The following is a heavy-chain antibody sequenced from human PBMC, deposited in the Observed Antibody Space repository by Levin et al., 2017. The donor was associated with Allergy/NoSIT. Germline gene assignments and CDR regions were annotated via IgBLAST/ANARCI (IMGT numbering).Heavy chain of an antibody. Sequence: GESLKISCAASGFTFSGFWMHWVRQAPGKGLVWVSHINSDGSNTNYADSVRGRFTFSRDNAKNTLYLQMTSLRAEDTAVYYCVRGACSSTSCLDKWGQGTLVTVSS. CDR3: VRGACSSTSCLDK. J-gene: IGHJ4*02. D-gene: IGHD2-2*01. CDR1: GFTFSGFW. V-gene: IGHV3-74*01. CDR2: INSDGSNT.